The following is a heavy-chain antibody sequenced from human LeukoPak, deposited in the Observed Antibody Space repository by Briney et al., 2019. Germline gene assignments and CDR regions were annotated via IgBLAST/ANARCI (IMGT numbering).Heavy chain of an antibody. CDR2: ISSNGGST. Sequence: QAGGSLRLSCAASGFTFSSYAMHWVRQAPGKGLEYVSAISSNGGSTYYANSVKGRFTISRDNSKNTLYLQMGSLRAEDMAVYYCARGHTPQSDFSPIFDYWGQGTLVTVSS. V-gene: IGHV3-64*01. CDR1: GFTFSSYA. J-gene: IGHJ4*02. CDR3: ARGHTPQSDFSPIFDY. D-gene: IGHD3-3*01.